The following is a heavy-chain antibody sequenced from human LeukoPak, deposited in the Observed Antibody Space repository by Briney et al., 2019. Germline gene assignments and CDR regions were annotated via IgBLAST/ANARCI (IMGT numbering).Heavy chain of an antibody. CDR2: IGWNSGSI. V-gene: IGHV3-9*03. CDR3: AKDIRAVAGASSAFDI. Sequence: GGSLRLSCAASGFTFDDYAMHWVRQAPGKGLEWVSGIGWNSGSIGYADSVKGRFTISRDNAKNSLYLQMNSLRAEDMALYYCAKDIRAVAGASSAFDIWGQGTMVTVSS. J-gene: IGHJ3*02. CDR1: GFTFDDYA. D-gene: IGHD6-19*01.